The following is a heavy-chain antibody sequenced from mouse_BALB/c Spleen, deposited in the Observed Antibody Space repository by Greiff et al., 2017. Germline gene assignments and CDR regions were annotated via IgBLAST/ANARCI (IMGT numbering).Heavy chain of an antibody. CDR3: ASITTVVSYYAMDY. Sequence: EVKLVESGGGLVQPGGSRKLSCAASGFTFSSFGMHWVRQAPEKGLEWVAYISSGSSTIYYADTVKGRFTISRDNAKNTLYLQMSSLKSEDTAMYYCASITTVVSYYAMDYWGQGTSVTVSS. J-gene: IGHJ4*01. D-gene: IGHD1-1*01. CDR1: GFTFSSFG. V-gene: IGHV5-17*03. CDR2: ISSGSSTI.